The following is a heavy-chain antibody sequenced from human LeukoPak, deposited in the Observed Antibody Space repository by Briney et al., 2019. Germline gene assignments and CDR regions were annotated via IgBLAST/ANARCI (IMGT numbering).Heavy chain of an antibody. J-gene: IGHJ3*02. Sequence: GGSLRLSCAASGFTFNTYWMSWVRQAPGKGLEWVASIKQDGSDKYYVDSVKGRFTISRDNAKNSLYLQMNSLRAEDTAVYYCARGGSGSPDDAFDIWGQGTMVTVSS. D-gene: IGHD3-10*01. CDR3: ARGGSGSPDDAFDI. CDR1: GFTFNTYW. V-gene: IGHV3-7*03. CDR2: IKQDGSDK.